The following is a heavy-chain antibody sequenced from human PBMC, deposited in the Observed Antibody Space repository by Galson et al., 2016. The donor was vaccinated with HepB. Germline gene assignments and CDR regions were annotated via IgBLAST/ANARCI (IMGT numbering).Heavy chain of an antibody. CDR3: AKEGRDILTGYYNGDAFDN. CDR2: ISGSGGST. D-gene: IGHD3-9*01. V-gene: IGHV3-23*01. J-gene: IGHJ3*02. CDR1: GFTFSSYA. Sequence: SLRLSCAASGFTFSSYAMSWVRQAPGKGLEWVSAISGSGGSTYYADSVKGRFTISRDNSKNTLYLQMNSLRAEDTAVYYCAKEGRDILTGYYNGDAFDNWGQGTMVTVSS.